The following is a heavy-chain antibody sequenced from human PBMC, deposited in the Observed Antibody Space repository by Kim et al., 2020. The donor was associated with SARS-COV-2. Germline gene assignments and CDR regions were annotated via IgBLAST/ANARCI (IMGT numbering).Heavy chain of an antibody. J-gene: IGHJ4*02. Sequence: SETLSLTCSVSGGSISSGGYYWSRIRQHPGKGLEWIGYIYYSGSTYYNTSLKSRVTISVDTSKNQFSLKLSSVTAADTAVYYCARGEDNSSGYSTPDYWGQGTLVTVSS. CDR1: GGSISSGGYY. CDR2: IYYSGST. V-gene: IGHV4-31*03. CDR3: ARGEDNSSGYSTPDY. D-gene: IGHD3-22*01.